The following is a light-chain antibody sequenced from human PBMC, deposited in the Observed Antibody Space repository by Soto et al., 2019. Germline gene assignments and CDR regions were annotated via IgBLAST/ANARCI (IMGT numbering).Light chain of an antibody. CDR2: EVT. CDR3: SSYTGARDPYV. CDR1: SSDVGSYNF. J-gene: IGLJ1*01. Sequence: QSALTQPPSASGSPGQSVTISCTGTSSDVGSYNFVSWYQQHPGKAPKLLIYEVTKRPSGVPDRFSGSKSANTASLTVSGLQAEDEAEYFCSSYTGARDPYVFGTGTKVTLL. V-gene: IGLV2-8*01.